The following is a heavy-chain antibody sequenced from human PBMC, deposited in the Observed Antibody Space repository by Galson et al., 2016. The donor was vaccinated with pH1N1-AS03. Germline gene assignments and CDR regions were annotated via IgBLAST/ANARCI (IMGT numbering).Heavy chain of an antibody. CDR3: ASNIRG. J-gene: IGHJ4*02. CDR1: GFTLSRHF. V-gene: IGHV3-7*01. CDR2: IRPDGSGE. Sequence: SLRLSCAASGFTLSRHFMAWVRQAPGKGLEWLAKIRPDGSGEYYVDSVRGRFTISRDNAKNSLLLHTDSLRAEDTAVYYCASNIRGWGQGTQVTVSS. D-gene: IGHD2/OR15-2a*01.